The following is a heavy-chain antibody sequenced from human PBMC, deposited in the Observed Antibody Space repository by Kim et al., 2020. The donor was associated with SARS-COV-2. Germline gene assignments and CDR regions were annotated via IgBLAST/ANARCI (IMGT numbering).Heavy chain of an antibody. J-gene: IGHJ4*02. CDR1: GGSISSGGYY. Sequence: SETLSLTCTVSGGSISSGGYYWSWIRQHPTKGLEWIGYFGYSGSTYYNPSLKSRLTISVDTSKNQFSLKLTSVTAADTAVYYCARVFFGQYPTDYYFEYWGQGTLVTVSS. V-gene: IGHV4-31*03. CDR3: ARVFFGQYPTDYYFEY. CDR2: FGYSGST. D-gene: IGHD3-10*01.